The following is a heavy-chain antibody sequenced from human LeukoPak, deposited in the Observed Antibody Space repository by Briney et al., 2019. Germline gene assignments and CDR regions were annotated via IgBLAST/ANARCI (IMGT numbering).Heavy chain of an antibody. J-gene: IGHJ6*02. CDR2: ISAYNGNT. V-gene: IGHV1-18*01. D-gene: IGHD4-11*01. CDR1: GYTFTSYG. Sequence: GASVKVSCKASGYTFTSYGIIWVRQAPGQGLEWMGWISAYNGNTNYAQKLQGRVTMTTDTSTSTAYMELRSLRSDDTAVYYCARDRNGYSNSIYYYYGMDVWGQGTTVTASS. CDR3: ARDRNGYSNSIYYYYGMDV.